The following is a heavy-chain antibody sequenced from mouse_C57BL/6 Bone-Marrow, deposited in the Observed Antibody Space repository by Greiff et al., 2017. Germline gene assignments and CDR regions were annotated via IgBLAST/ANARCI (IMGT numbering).Heavy chain of an antibody. CDR2: IDPETGGT. D-gene: IGHD3-2*02. CDR3: TRQLRLCFAY. Sequence: VQLQQSGAELVRPGASVTLSCKASGYTFTDYEMHWVKQTPVHGLEWIGAIDPETGGTAYNQKFKGKAILTAEKSSSTAYMELRSLTSEDSAVYYCTRQLRLCFAYWGQGTLVTVSA. V-gene: IGHV1-15*01. J-gene: IGHJ3*01. CDR1: GYTFTDYE.